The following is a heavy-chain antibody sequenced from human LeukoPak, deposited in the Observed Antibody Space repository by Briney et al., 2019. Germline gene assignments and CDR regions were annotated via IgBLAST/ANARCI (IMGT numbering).Heavy chain of an antibody. D-gene: IGHD2-2*02. CDR1: GYTFTSYY. V-gene: IGHV1-46*01. Sequence: ASVKVSCKASGYTFTSYYMHWVRQAPGQGLEWMGIINPSGGSTSYAQKFQGRVTMTRDTSTDTAYMELSSLRSEDTAVYYCATVVVPAAINYYYYGMDVWGQGTTVTVSS. CDR2: INPSGGST. J-gene: IGHJ6*02. CDR3: ATVVVPAAINYYYYGMDV.